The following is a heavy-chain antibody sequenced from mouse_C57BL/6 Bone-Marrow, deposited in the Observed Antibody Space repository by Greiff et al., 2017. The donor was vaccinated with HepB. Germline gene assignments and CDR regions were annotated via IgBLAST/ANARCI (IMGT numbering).Heavy chain of an antibody. D-gene: IGHD1-1*01. CDR2: IDPNSGGT. CDR3: ARASTIVATAAS. Sequence: QVQLKQLAAEHVSLAASMKLCCKASCNTFTSYWLLWVKQRPGRGLEWIGRIDPNSGGTKYNEKFKSKATLTVDKPSSTAYMQLSSLTSEDSAVYYRARASTIVATAASWGRG. V-gene: IGHV1-72*01. CDR1: CNTFTSYW. J-gene: IGHJ4*01.